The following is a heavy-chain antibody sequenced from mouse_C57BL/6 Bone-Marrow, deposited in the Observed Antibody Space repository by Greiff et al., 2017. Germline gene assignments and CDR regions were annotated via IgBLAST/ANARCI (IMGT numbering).Heavy chain of an antibody. J-gene: IGHJ3*01. CDR1: GFNIKDYY. CDR2: IDTEDGEP. V-gene: IGHV14-2*01. CDR3: ARLCAY. Sequence: EVQLPESGAELVKPGASVTLSCTASGFNIKDYYMHWVKQRTEQGLEWIGRIDTEDGEPTYAPIFQGKDPITADPSSNTAYLQLSNLTSEDTAVYNCARLCAYWGQGTLVTVSA.